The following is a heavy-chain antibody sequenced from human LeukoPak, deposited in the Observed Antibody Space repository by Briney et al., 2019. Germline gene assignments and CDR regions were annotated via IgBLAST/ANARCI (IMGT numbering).Heavy chain of an antibody. Sequence: PSETLSLTCTVSGGSISSGGYYWSWIRQHPGKGLEWIGYIYYSGSTYYNPSLKSRVTISVDTSKNQFSLKLSSVTAADTAVYYCARGGDYGDYGTLDYWGQGTLVTVSS. D-gene: IGHD4-17*01. CDR2: IYYSGST. V-gene: IGHV4-31*03. J-gene: IGHJ4*02. CDR1: GGSISSGGYY. CDR3: ARGGDYGDYGTLDY.